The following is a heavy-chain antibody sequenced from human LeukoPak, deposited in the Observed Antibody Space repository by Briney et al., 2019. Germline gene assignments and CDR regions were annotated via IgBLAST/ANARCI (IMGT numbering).Heavy chain of an antibody. J-gene: IGHJ4*02. V-gene: IGHV3-33*01. CDR2: IRYDGSNK. CDR1: GFTFSNYG. D-gene: IGHD6-13*01. Sequence: PGGSLRLSCSASGFTFSNYGMHWVRQAPGKGLEGVAVIRYDGSNKYYADYVKGRFTISRDNSKNTLYLQMNSLRDEDTAVYYCARDRDSSSWYSFDYWGQGTLVTVSS. CDR3: ARDRDSSSWYSFDY.